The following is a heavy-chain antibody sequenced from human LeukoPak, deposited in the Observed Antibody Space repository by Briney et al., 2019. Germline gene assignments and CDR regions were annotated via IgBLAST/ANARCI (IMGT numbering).Heavy chain of an antibody. V-gene: IGHV1-2*06. Sequence: ASVKVSCKASGYTFTGYYMHWVRQAPGQGLEWMGRINPNSGGTNYAQKFQGRVTMTRDTSISTAYMELSRLRSDHTAVYYCARDISYDILTGYYHYWGQGTLVTVSS. J-gene: IGHJ4*02. CDR2: INPNSGGT. D-gene: IGHD3-9*01. CDR3: ARDISYDILTGYYHY. CDR1: GYTFTGYY.